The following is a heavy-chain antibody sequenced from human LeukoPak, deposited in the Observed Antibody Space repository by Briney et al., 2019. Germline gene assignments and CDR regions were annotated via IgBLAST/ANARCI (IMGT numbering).Heavy chain of an antibody. D-gene: IGHD3-10*01. J-gene: IGHJ4*02. CDR3: TLIQGWGAGSYFLDY. CDR1: GFSIENDW. CDR2: VKSYNAGGTT. Sequence: GESLRLSCAASGFSIENDWMSWVRQAPGKGLEWVGRVKSYNAGGTTHYAAPVKGRFIISRDDSKNVLYLQMDSLKTEDTAVYYCTLIQGWGAGSYFLDYWGQGALVTVSS. V-gene: IGHV3-15*01.